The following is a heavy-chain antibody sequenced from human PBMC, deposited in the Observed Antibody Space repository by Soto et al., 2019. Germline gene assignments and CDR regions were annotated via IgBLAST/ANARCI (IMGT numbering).Heavy chain of an antibody. D-gene: IGHD3-10*01. J-gene: IGHJ4*02. CDR1: GFNFGAPW. Sequence: PGGSLRLCCAASGFNFGAPWMAWVRQAPGKGLEWVADIKQDGSEKNYVDSVKGRVTISRDDAKNSLYLQMNSLRAEDTAVYYGARDPFYGASDYWRLGTLVTVSS. CDR3: ARDPFYGASDY. V-gene: IGHV3-7*01. CDR2: IKQDGSEK.